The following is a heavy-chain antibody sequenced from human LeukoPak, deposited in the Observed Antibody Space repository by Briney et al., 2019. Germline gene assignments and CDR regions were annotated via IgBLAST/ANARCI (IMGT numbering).Heavy chain of an antibody. CDR2: ISAYNGNT. J-gene: IGHJ6*02. Sequence: ASVKVSCKASGYTFTSYGISWVRQAPGQGLEWMGWISAYNGNTNYAQKLQGRVTMTTDTSTSTAYMELRSLRSDDTAVYYCARDTGPFAPYCSSTSCYTTGEYHYYGMDVWGQGTTVTVSS. V-gene: IGHV1-18*01. CDR1: GYTFTSYG. CDR3: ARDTGPFAPYCSSTSCYTTGEYHYYGMDV. D-gene: IGHD2-2*02.